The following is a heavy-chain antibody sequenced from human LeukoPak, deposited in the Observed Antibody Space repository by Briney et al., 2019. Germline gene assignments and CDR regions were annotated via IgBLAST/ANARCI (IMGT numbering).Heavy chain of an antibody. CDR1: GFTFSSYA. V-gene: IGHV3-23*01. D-gene: IGHD2-8*01. Sequence: QPGGSLRLSCAASGFTFSSYAMSWVRQAPGKGLEWVSAISGSGGSTYYADSVKGRFTISRDNSKNTLYLQMNSLRAEDTAVYYCARDKCSNGVCYTFSPSDYWGQGTLVTVSS. J-gene: IGHJ4*02. CDR2: ISGSGGST. CDR3: ARDKCSNGVCYTFSPSDY.